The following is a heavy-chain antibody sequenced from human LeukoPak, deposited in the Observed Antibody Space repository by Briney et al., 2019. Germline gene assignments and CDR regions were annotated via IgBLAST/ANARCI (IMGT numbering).Heavy chain of an antibody. CDR1: GFTFSSYA. V-gene: IGHV3-7*01. D-gene: IGHD1-26*01. J-gene: IGHJ4*02. Sequence: PGGSLRPSCAASGFTFSSYAMSWVRQAPGKGLEWVANIREDGGDIYYLDSLKGRFTISRDNAKNSLYLQMNSLRAEDTALYYCARDTVGVTDYWGQGTLVTVSS. CDR3: ARDTVGVTDY. CDR2: IREDGGDI.